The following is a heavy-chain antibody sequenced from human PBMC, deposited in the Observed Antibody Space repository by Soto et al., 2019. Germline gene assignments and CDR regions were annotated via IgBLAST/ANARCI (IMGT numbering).Heavy chain of an antibody. CDR2: ISGSSGNA. V-gene: IGHV1-18*03. CDR1: GYTFTKYG. D-gene: IGHD3-16*01. CDR3: AREMAGLGGEYDY. J-gene: IGHJ4*02. Sequence: QVQLVQSGAEVKNPGASVKVSCKTSGYTFTKYGVGWVRQAPGQGLEWMGWISGSSGNANYAEKVQGRITLTTDTSTSTAYIDLRSLRSDDMAVYYCAREMAGLGGEYDYWGQGTLVTVSS.